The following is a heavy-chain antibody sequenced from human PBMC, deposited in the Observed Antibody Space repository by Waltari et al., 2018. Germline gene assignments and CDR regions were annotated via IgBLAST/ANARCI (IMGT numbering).Heavy chain of an antibody. CDR2: ISSSSTI. CDR3: ARGMVGAAYFDC. CDR1: GFTFSSYS. D-gene: IGHD1-26*01. V-gene: IGHV3-48*04. J-gene: IGHJ4*02. Sequence: EVQLVESGGGLVQPGGSLSLSCVASGFTFSSYSLNWVRQAPGKGLEWVSYISSSSTINYADSVEGRFTISRDSPKNSLYLQMNSLRAEDAAVYYCARGMVGAAYFDCWGQGALVSVSS.